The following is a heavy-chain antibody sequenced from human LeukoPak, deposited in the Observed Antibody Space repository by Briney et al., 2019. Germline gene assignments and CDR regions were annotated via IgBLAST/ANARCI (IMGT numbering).Heavy chain of an antibody. J-gene: IGHJ5*02. D-gene: IGHD1-26*01. CDR1: GFTFSSYA. CDR3: AVGKNWFDP. V-gene: IGHV3-30*04. CDR2: ISYDGSNK. Sequence: GGSLRLSCAASGFTFSSYAMHWVRRAPGKGLEWVAVISYDGSNKYYADSVKGRFTISRDNSKNTLYLQMNSLRAEDTAVYYCAVGKNWFDPWGQGTLVTVSS.